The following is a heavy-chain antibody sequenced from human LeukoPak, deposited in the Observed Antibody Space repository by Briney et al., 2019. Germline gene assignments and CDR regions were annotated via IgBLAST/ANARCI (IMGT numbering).Heavy chain of an antibody. CDR2: FDPEDGET. J-gene: IGHJ4*02. CDR1: GYTLTELS. CDR3: ATSFSVIHPAGFDY. Sequence: GASVKVSCKVSGYTLTELSMHWVRQAPGKGLEWMGGFDPEDGETIYAQKFQGRVTMTEDTSTDTAYMELSSLRSEDTAVYYCATSFSVIHPAGFDYWGQGTLVTVSS. V-gene: IGHV1-24*01. D-gene: IGHD3-16*02.